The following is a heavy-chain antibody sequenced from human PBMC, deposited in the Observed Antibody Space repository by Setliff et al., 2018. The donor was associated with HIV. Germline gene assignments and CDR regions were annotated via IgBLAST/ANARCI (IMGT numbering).Heavy chain of an antibody. CDR3: ARDDDTTSHYGLFEF. V-gene: IGHV3-73*01. Sequence: PGESLKISCGASGFTFSGSPMHWVRQASGKGLEWVGRIKTEAEGYATAYADSVKGRFTISRDDSKNTVYLQMNSLRAEDTAVYYCARDDDTTSHYGLFEFWGQGTLVTVSS. CDR1: GFTFSGSP. J-gene: IGHJ4*02. CDR2: IKTEAEGYAT. D-gene: IGHD3-22*01.